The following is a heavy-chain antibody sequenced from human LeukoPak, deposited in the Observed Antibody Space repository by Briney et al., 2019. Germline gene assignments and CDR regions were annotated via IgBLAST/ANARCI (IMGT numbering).Heavy chain of an antibody. D-gene: IGHD1-26*01. CDR1: GYTFTGYY. CDR3: ARDSKVGATHWFDP. CDR2: INPNSGGT. J-gene: IGHJ5*02. Sequence: GASVKVSCKASGYTFTGYYMHWVRQAPGQGLEWMGRINPNSGGTNYAQKFQGRVTMTRDTSISTAYMELSRLRSDDTAVYYCARDSKVGATHWFDPWGQGTLVTASS. V-gene: IGHV1-2*06.